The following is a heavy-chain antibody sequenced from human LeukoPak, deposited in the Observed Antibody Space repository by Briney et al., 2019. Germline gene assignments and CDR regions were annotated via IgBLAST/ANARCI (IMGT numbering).Heavy chain of an antibody. J-gene: IGHJ6*02. D-gene: IGHD2-15*01. Sequence: ASVKVSCKASGYTLRDYYISWVRQAPGQGLEWLGWLNPHSGGTNYAQKFQGRVTLTSDTSTSTAYMELSLLTSDDTAIYYCARGLRIINGLDVWGQGTMVIVSS. CDR2: LNPHSGGT. V-gene: IGHV1-2*02. CDR3: ARGLRIINGLDV. CDR1: GYTLRDYY.